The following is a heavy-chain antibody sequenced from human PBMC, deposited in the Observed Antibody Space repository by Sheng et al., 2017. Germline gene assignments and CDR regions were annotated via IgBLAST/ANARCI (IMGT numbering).Heavy chain of an antibody. D-gene: IGHD6-6*01. J-gene: IGHJ6*03. CDR2: ISWNSGSI. V-gene: IGHV3-9*03. CDR3: AKGSISSASYYYYMDV. Sequence: EVQLVESGGGLVQPGRSLRLSCAASGFTFDDHAMHWVRQAPGKGLEWVSGISWNSGSIGYADSVKGRFTISRDNAKNSLYLQMNSLRAEDMALYYCAKGSISSASYYYYMDVWGQGTTVTVSS. CDR1: GFTFDDHA.